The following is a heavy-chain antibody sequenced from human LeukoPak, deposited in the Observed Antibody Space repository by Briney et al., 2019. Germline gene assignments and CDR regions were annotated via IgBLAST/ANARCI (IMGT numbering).Heavy chain of an antibody. CDR1: GGSFSGYY. J-gene: IGHJ4*02. CDR3: AREPGIAAAGKDY. D-gene: IGHD6-13*01. Sequence: NSSETLSLTCAVYGGSFSGYYWSWIRQPPGKGLEWIGEINHSGSTNYNPSLKSRVTISVDTSKNQFSLKLSSVTAADTAVYYCAREPGIAAAGKDYWGQGTLVTVSS. V-gene: IGHV4-34*01. CDR2: INHSGST.